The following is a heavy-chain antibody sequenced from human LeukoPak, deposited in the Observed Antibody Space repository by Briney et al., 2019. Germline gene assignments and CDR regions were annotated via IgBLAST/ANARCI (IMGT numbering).Heavy chain of an antibody. J-gene: IGHJ3*02. CDR2: INWNGGST. CDR1: GFTFSDYY. D-gene: IGHD2-15*01. Sequence: GGSLRLSCAASGFTFSDYYMSWVRQAPGKGLEWVSGINWNGGSTGYADSVKGRFTISRDNSKNTLYLQMNSLRAEDTAVYYCAKPLIVVVADPNAFDIWGQGTMVTVSS. V-gene: IGHV3-20*04. CDR3: AKPLIVVVADPNAFDI.